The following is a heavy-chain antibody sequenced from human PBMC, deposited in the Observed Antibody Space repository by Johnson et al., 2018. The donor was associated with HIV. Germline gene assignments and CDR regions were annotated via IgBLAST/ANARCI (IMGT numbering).Heavy chain of an antibody. CDR1: GFSVSGYY. J-gene: IGHJ3*02. D-gene: IGHD3-10*01. Sequence: VQLVESGGGLVQPGGSLRLSCAASGFSVSGYYMTWVRQAPGKGLEWVSVLFSGGTVYFADSVRGRFTISRDNSKNTLYLQMNSLRAEDTAVYYCARGHMVRGVTHAFDIWGQGTMVTVSS. CDR3: ARGHMVRGVTHAFDI. CDR2: LFSGGTV. V-gene: IGHV3-66*01.